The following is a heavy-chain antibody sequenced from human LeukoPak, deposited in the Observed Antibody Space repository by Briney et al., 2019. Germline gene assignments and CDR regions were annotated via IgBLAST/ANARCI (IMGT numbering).Heavy chain of an antibody. V-gene: IGHV1-69*05. CDR3: ARPEQQLVMGAFDI. Sequence: SVKVSCKASGGTFSSYAISWVRQAPGQGLEWMGGIIPIFGTANYAQKFQGRVTITTDESTSTAYMELSSLRSEDTAMYYCARPEQQLVMGAFDIWGQGTMVTVSP. CDR1: GGTFSSYA. CDR2: IIPIFGTA. J-gene: IGHJ3*02. D-gene: IGHD6-13*01.